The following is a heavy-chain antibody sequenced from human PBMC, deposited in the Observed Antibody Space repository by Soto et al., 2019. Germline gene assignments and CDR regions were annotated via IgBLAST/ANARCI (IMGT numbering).Heavy chain of an antibody. D-gene: IGHD4-17*01. V-gene: IGHV2-5*02. CDR2: IYWDDDK. CDR1: GFSLSTRGVG. J-gene: IGHJ4*02. Sequence: QITLKESGPTLVKPTQTLTLTCTFSGFSLSTRGVGVGWIRQPPGKALEWLAVIYWDDDKRYSPSLKSRLTITKDTSKNQVVLTMTNMDPVDTATYYCARKNYGDYPTDYWGQGTLVTVSS. CDR3: ARKNYGDYPTDY.